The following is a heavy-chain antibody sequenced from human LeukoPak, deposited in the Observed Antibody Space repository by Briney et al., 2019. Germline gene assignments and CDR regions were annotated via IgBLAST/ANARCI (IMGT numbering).Heavy chain of an antibody. CDR1: GYTFTGYY. J-gene: IGHJ5*02. CDR3: ARDRGIAARRENWFDP. CDR2: INPNSGGT. Sequence: ASVKVSCKASGYTFTGYYMHWVRQAPGQGLEWMGWINPNSGGTNYAQKFQGRVTMTRDTSISTAYMELSRLRSDDTAVYYWARDRGIAARRENWFDPWGQGTLVTVSS. D-gene: IGHD6-6*01. V-gene: IGHV1-2*02.